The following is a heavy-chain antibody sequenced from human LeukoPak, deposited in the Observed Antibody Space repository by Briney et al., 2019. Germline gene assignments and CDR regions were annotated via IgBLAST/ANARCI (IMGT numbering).Heavy chain of an antibody. J-gene: IGHJ4*02. V-gene: IGHV1-69*04. D-gene: IGHD6-13*01. CDR1: GGTFSSYA. CDR2: IIPILGIA. CDR3: ARDLKGAGYSSSWGPFDY. Sequence: ASVKVSCKASGGTFSSYATSWVRQAPGQGLEWMGRIIPILGIANYAQKFQGRVTITADKSTSTAYMELSSLRSEDTAVYYCARDLKGAGYSSSWGPFDYWGQGTLVTVSS.